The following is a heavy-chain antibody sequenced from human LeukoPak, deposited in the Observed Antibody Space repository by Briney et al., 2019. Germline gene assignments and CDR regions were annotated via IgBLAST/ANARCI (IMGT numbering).Heavy chain of an antibody. CDR2: INHSGST. J-gene: IGHJ3*02. Sequence: PSETLSLTCALYGGSFNVYYWGWIRQPPGKGLEWIGEINHSGSTNYNPSLKSRVTISMDTSKNQFSLKLSSVTAADTAVYYCARAPPSNGYSYHFDIWGQGTMVTVSS. D-gene: IGHD5-18*01. CDR3: ARAPPSNGYSYHFDI. CDR1: GGSFNVYY. V-gene: IGHV4-34*01.